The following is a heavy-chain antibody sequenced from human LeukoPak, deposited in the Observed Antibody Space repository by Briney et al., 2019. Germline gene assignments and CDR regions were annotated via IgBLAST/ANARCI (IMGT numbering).Heavy chain of an antibody. Sequence: ASVKVSCKVSGYTLTELSMHWVRQAPGKGLEWMGGFDPEDGETIYAQKFQGRVTMTEDTSTDIAYMELSSLRSEDTAVYYCATDHGQQLVQSGAFDIWGQGTMVTVSS. CDR2: FDPEDGET. J-gene: IGHJ3*02. CDR1: GYTLTELS. CDR3: ATDHGQQLVQSGAFDI. D-gene: IGHD6-13*01. V-gene: IGHV1-24*01.